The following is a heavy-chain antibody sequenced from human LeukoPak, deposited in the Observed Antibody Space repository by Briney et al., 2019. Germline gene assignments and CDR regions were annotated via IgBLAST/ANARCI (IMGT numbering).Heavy chain of an antibody. CDR3: AKDMGYCSSATCYGLDY. V-gene: IGHV3-23*01. Sequence: GGSLRLSCAASGLTFSSYGMSWVRQAPGKGLEWVSTVSGGGGTTYYADSVKGRFTISRDNSKNTLFLQMNSLRAEDTAIYYCAKDMGYCSSATCYGLDYWGQGTLVTVSS. J-gene: IGHJ4*02. D-gene: IGHD2-2*01. CDR2: VSGGGGTT. CDR1: GLTFSSYG.